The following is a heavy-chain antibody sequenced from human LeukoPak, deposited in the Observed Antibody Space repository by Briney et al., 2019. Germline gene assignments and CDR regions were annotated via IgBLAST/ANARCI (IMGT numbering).Heavy chain of an antibody. CDR2: INPNSGGT. V-gene: IGHV1-2*02. CDR1: GYTFTGYY. Sequence: ASVKVSCKASGYTFTGYYMHWVRQAPGQGLEWMGWINPNSGGTNYAQKFQGRVTMTRDTSISTAYMELSRLRSDDTAVYYCAKDFWSGYLVDYWGQGTLVTVSS. CDR3: AKDFWSGYLVDY. J-gene: IGHJ4*02. D-gene: IGHD3-3*01.